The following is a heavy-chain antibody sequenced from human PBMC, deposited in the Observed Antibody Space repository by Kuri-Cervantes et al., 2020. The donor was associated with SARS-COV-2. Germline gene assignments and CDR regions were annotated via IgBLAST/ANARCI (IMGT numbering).Heavy chain of an antibody. CDR3: ASLYSSGWDYFDY. CDR1: GFPFDDYA. V-gene: IGHV3-13*01. J-gene: IGHJ4*02. CDR2: IGTAGDT. Sequence: GESLKISCVASGFPFDDYAMHWVRQTPGKGLEWVSGIGTAGDTYYPGSVKGRFTISRENAKNSLYLQMNSLRAGDTAVYYCASLYSSGWDYFDYWGQGTLVTVSS. D-gene: IGHD6-19*01.